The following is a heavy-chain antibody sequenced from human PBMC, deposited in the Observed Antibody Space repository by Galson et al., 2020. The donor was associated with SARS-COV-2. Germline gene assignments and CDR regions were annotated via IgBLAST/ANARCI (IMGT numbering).Heavy chain of an antibody. Sequence: GGSLRLSCAASGFTFDDYAMHWVRQAPGKGLEWVSGISWNSGSIGYADSVKGRFTISRDNAKNSLYLQMNSLRAEDTALYYCATSIAAAGTVFYYYGMDVWGQGTTVTVSS. V-gene: IGHV3-9*01. D-gene: IGHD6-13*01. CDR3: ATSIAAAGTVFYYYGMDV. CDR2: ISWNSGSI. J-gene: IGHJ6*02. CDR1: GFTFDDYA.